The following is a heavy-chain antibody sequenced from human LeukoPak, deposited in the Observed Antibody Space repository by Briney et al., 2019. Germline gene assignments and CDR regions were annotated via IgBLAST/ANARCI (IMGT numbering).Heavy chain of an antibody. Sequence: GGSLRLSCAASGFTFDDYVMSWVRQAPGKGLEWVSGINWNGGSTGYADSVKGRFTISRDNAKNSLYLQMNSLRAEDTALCYCARGAASYYYGSGSFIDYWGQGTLVTVSS. CDR2: INWNGGST. J-gene: IGHJ4*02. CDR3: ARGAASYYYGSGSFIDY. V-gene: IGHV3-20*04. CDR1: GFTFDDYV. D-gene: IGHD3-10*01.